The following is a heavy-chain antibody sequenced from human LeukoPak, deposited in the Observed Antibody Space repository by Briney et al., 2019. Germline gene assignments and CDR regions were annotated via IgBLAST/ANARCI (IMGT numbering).Heavy chain of an antibody. V-gene: IGHV3-23*01. CDR3: AKDHYYDSSGYLVPFDS. CDR1: GFTFSSYA. J-gene: IGHJ4*02. D-gene: IGHD3-22*01. CDR2: IGASGAGT. Sequence: PGGSLRLSCAASGFTFSSYAMGWVRHTPEKGLEWVSAIGASGAGTYYADSVKGRFTISRDNSKNTLYLQMDSLRAEDSAIYYCAKDHYYDSSGYLVPFDSWGQGTLVTVSS.